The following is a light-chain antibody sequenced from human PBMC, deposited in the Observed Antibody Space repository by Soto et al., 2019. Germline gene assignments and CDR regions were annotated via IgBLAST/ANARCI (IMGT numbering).Light chain of an antibody. J-gene: IGKJ5*01. Sequence: DIQMTQSPSSLSASVGDRVTITCRASQTTTSYLNWYQQKPGKAPKLLIYAASSLHSGVPSRFSGSGSGTDFTLTISSLQPEDFATYYCQQLNSYPITFGQGTRLEIK. CDR3: QQLNSYPIT. V-gene: IGKV1-39*01. CDR1: QTTTSY. CDR2: AAS.